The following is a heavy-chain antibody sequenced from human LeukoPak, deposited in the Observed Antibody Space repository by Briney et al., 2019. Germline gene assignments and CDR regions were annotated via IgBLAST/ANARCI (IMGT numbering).Heavy chain of an antibody. CDR2: IYYSGST. CDR3: ARSALGWFLDY. CDR1: GGSISSSSYY. J-gene: IGHJ4*02. Sequence: SETLSLTCTVSGGSISSSSYYWGWIRQPPGKGLEWIGSIYYSGSTYYNPSLKSRVTISVDTSKNQFSLKLSSVTAADTAVYYCARSALGWFLDYWGQGTLVTVSS. V-gene: IGHV4-39*01. D-gene: IGHD6-19*01.